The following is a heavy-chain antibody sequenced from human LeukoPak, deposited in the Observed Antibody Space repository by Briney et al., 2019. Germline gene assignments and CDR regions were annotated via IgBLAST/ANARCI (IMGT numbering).Heavy chain of an antibody. J-gene: IGHJ5*02. CDR3: AKDRISTVTTLTLSYNWFDP. V-gene: IGHV3-74*01. D-gene: IGHD4-17*01. Sequence: GGSLRLSCAASGFTFSSYWMHWVRQAPGKGLVWVSRINSDGSSTSYADSVKGRFTISRDNSKNTLYLQMNSLRAEDTAVYYCAKDRISTVTTLTLSYNWFDPWGQGTLVTVSS. CDR2: INSDGSST. CDR1: GFTFSSYW.